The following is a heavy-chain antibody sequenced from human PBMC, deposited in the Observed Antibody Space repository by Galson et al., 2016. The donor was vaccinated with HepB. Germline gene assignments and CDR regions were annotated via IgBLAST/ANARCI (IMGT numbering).Heavy chain of an antibody. V-gene: IGHV1-3*01. J-gene: IGHJ4*02. CDR1: GYTFTSYA. CDR2: INAGNGNT. D-gene: IGHD4-17*01. CDR3: ARTTREYGDYQFNFDY. Sequence: SVKVSCKASGYTFTSYAMHWVRQAPGQRLEWMGWINAGNGNTKYSQKFQGRVTITRDTSASTAYIELSSPRSEDTAVYYCARTTREYGDYQFNFDYWGQGTLVTVSS.